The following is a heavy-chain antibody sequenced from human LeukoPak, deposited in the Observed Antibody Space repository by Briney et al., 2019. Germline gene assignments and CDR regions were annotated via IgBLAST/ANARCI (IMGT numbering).Heavy chain of an antibody. V-gene: IGHV2-5*01. J-gene: IGHJ4*02. CDR1: GFSLSTSGVG. Sequence: SGPTLVKPTQTLTLTFTFSGFSLSTSGVGVGWIRQPPVKALEWLTLNYWNDDKRYSPSLKSRLTITKDTSKNQVVLTMTNMDPVDTATYYCAHSLGLGYFDYWGQGTLVTVSS. CDR3: AHSLGLGYFDY. CDR2: NYWNDDK. D-gene: IGHD7-27*01.